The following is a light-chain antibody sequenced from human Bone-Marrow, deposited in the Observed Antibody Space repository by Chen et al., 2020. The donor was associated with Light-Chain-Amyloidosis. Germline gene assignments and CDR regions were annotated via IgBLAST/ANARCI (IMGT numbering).Light chain of an antibody. CDR2: RDT. CDR3: QSADSSGTYEVI. V-gene: IGLV3-25*03. Sequence: SYYLPPPPSVSVSPGQTARLPCSGDDLPTKYAYWYQQKPGQAPVLVIHRDTERPSGISERFSGSSSGTTATLTISGVQAEDEADYHCQSADSSGTYEVIFGGGTKLTVL. CDR1: DLPTKY. J-gene: IGLJ2*01.